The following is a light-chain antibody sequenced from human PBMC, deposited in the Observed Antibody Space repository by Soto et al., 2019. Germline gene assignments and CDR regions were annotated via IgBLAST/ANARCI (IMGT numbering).Light chain of an antibody. CDR3: QQSGTSPET. CDR2: DAS. J-gene: IGKJ4*01. V-gene: IGKV3-11*01. CDR1: LSVSVY. Sequence: VVLTQSPATLSLSPGERATLSCRTSLSVSVYLDWYQQKPGQAPRLLISDASNRATGIPARFSGSGSGTDFTLTISSLEPEDFAVYYCQQSGTSPETFGGGTKVDIK.